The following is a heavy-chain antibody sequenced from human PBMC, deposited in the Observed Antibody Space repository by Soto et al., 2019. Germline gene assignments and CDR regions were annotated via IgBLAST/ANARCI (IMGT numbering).Heavy chain of an antibody. V-gene: IGHV1-3*01. CDR2: INAGNGNT. CDR3: AGGLGGPRTSFAY. J-gene: IGHJ4*02. CDR1: GYTFTSYG. Sequence: GASVKVSCKASGYTFTSYGMHWLRQAPGQRLEWMGWINAGNGNTKYSQKFQGRVTITRDTSASTAYMELSSLRSEDTAVYYCAGGLGGPRTSFAYWGQGTLVTVSS.